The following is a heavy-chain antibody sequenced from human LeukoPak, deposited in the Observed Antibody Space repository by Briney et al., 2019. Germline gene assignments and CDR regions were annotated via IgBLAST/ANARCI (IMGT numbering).Heavy chain of an antibody. CDR1: GYTFTSYY. Sequence: ASVKVSCKASGYTFTSYYMHWVRQAPGQGLEWMGIINPSGGSTSYAQKFQGRVTMTRDTSTSTVYMELSSLRSEDTAVYYCARDGSEMATITPNYYYYYGMDVWGQGTTVTVSS. J-gene: IGHJ6*02. D-gene: IGHD5-24*01. CDR3: ARDGSEMATITPNYYYYYGMDV. CDR2: INPSGGST. V-gene: IGHV1-46*01.